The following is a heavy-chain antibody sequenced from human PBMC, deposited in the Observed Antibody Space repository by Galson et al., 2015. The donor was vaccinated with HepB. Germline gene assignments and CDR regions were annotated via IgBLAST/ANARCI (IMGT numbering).Heavy chain of an antibody. CDR3: AKDLLLEEFRSPSASDY. V-gene: IGHV3-23*01. Sequence: SLRLSCAASGFTFNWYAMNWVRQAPGKGLEWISSISGSGDTTYYADSVKGRFTISRDNFENTLYVQMNSLRVEDTAVYYCAKDLLLEEFRSPSASDYWGQGTLVTVSS. CDR2: ISGSGDTT. J-gene: IGHJ4*02. D-gene: IGHD3-3*02. CDR1: GFTFNWYA.